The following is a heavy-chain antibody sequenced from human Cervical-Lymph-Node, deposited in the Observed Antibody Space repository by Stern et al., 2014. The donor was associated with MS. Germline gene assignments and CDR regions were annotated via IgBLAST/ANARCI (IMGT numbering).Heavy chain of an antibody. Sequence: EMQLVESGGDLVQPGGSLRLSCAASGFTFSRYWMHWVRQAPGKGLVWVSRVHSDGSSSSYADSVKGRFTISRDNAKNTLYLQMSSLRGEDTAVYYCARGYYFDDWGQGTQVTVSS. CDR3: ARGYYFDD. CDR1: GFTFSRYW. J-gene: IGHJ4*02. V-gene: IGHV3-74*02. CDR2: VHSDGSSS.